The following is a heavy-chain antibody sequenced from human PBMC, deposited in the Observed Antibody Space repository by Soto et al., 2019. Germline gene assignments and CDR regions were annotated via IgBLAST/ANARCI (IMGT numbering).Heavy chain of an antibody. CDR1: GGSISSGDYY. V-gene: IGHV4-30-4*01. J-gene: IGHJ4*02. CDR2: IYYSGST. CDR3: ARLSGYGDYVLPTDNY. Sequence: QVQLQESGPGLVKPSQTLSLTCTVSGGSISSGDYYWSWIRQPPGKGLEWIGYIYYSGSTYYNPSLKSRVTISVDTSKNQFSLKLSSVTAADTAVYYCARLSGYGDYVLPTDNYWGQGTLVTVSS. D-gene: IGHD4-17*01.